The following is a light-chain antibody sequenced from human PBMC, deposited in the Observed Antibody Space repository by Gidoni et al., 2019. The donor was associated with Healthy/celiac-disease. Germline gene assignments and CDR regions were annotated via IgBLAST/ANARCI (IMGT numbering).Light chain of an antibody. V-gene: IGKV1-39*01. CDR3: QQSYSTPFT. CDR2: AAS. Sequence: DIQLTQSPYSLSASVGDRVTITCRASQNISSYLNWYQQKPGKAPKLLIYAASNLQSGVPSRFSGSGSGTDFTLTISSLQPEDFATYYCQQSYSTPFTFGPGTKVDIK. CDR1: QNISSY. J-gene: IGKJ3*01.